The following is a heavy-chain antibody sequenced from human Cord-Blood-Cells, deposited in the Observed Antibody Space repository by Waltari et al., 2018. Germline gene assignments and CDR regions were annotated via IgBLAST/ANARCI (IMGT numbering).Heavy chain of an antibody. J-gene: IGHJ4*02. CDR3: AKERTGDLDY. Sequence: EVQLVESGGVVVQPGASLRLSCAASGFTFDDHPMHWVRQAPGKGLEWVSLISWDGGSTYYADSVKGRFTISRDNSKNSLYLQMNSLRTEDTALYYCAKERTGDLDYWGQGTLVTVSS. V-gene: IGHV3-43*01. CDR2: ISWDGGST. D-gene: IGHD7-27*01. CDR1: GFTFDDHP.